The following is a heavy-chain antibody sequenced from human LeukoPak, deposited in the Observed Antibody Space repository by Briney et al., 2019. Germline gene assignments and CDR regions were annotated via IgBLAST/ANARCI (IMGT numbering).Heavy chain of an antibody. Sequence: GGSLRLSCAVSGFTFSSYEMNWVRQAPGKGLEWVSYISSIGSTIYYTDSVKGRFTISRDNARNSLDLQMNSLRAEDTAVYYCARGPMLRGVIIRRSKSGYFDYWGQGTLVTVSS. V-gene: IGHV3-48*03. D-gene: IGHD3-10*01. CDR1: GFTFSSYE. CDR3: ARGPMLRGVIIRRSKSGYFDY. J-gene: IGHJ4*02. CDR2: ISSIGSTI.